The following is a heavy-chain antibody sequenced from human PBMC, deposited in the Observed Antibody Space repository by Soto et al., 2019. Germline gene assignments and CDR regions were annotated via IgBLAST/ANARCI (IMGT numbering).Heavy chain of an antibody. CDR2: ISYDGSNK. D-gene: IGHD2-2*01. Sequence: QVQLVESGGGVVQPGRSLRLSCAASGFTFSSYAMHWVRQAPGKGLEWVAVISYDGSNKYYADSVKGRFTISRDNSKNTLYLQMNSLRAEDTAVYYCARDSCISTSCYRYYYYGMDVWVQGTTVTVSS. J-gene: IGHJ6*02. CDR1: GFTFSSYA. V-gene: IGHV3-30-3*01. CDR3: ARDSCISTSCYRYYYYGMDV.